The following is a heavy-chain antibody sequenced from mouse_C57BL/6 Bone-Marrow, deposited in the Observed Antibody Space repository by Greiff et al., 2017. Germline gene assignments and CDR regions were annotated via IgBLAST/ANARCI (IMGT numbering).Heavy chain of an antibody. CDR2: ISSGGSYT. CDR1: GFTFSSYG. V-gene: IGHV5-6*02. J-gene: IGHJ2*01. CDR3: ASLSTMITTSYFDY. Sequence: EVMLVESGGDLVKPGGSLKLSCAASGFTFSSYGMSWVRQTPDKRLEWVATISSGGSYTYYPDSVKGRFTISRDNAKNTLYLQMSSLKSEDTAMYYCASLSTMITTSYFDYWGQGTTLTVSA. D-gene: IGHD2-4*01.